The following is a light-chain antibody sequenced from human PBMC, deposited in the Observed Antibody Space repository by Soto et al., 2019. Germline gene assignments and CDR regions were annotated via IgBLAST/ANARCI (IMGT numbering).Light chain of an antibody. CDR2: GAS. CDR3: QQYNNWPPIT. V-gene: IGKV3-15*01. J-gene: IGKJ5*01. CDR1: QSVSSK. Sequence: EIVMTQSPATLSVSPGERSTLSCRASQSVSSKLAWYQQEPGQAPRLXXYGASTRATGIPARFSGSGSGTEFTLTISSLQSEDFAVYYCQQYNNWPPITFGQGTRLEIK.